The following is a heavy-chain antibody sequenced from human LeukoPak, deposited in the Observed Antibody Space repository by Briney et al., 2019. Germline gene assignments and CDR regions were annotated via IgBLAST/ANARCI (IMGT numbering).Heavy chain of an antibody. CDR1: GGSISSSSYY. CDR3: ARGATFLPFDY. CDR2: IYYSGST. Sequence: PSETLSLTCTVSGGSISSSSYYWGWIRQPPGKGLEWIGSIYYSGSTYYNPSLKSRVTISVDTSKNQFSLKLSSVTAADTAVYYCARGATFLPFDYWGQGTLVTVSS. D-gene: IGHD5-24*01. V-gene: IGHV4-39*07. J-gene: IGHJ4*02.